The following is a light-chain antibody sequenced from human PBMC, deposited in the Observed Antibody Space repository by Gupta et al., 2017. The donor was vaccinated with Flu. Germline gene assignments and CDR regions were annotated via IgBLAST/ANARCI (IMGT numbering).Light chain of an antibody. CDR1: QSVSSN. CDR3: QQYNNWPLLLT. V-gene: IGKV3-15*01. J-gene: IGKJ4*01. Sequence: EIVMTQSPATLSVSPGERATLSCRASQSVSSNLAWYQQKPGQAPRLLIYGASTRATGIPARFSDSGSGTEFTLTISSLQAEDFAVYYCQQYNNWPLLLTFGGGTKVEIK. CDR2: GAS.